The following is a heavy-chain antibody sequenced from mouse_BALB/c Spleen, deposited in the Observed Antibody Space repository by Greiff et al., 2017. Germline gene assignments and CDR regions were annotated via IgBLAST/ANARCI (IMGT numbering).Heavy chain of an antibody. J-gene: IGHJ3*01. D-gene: IGHD2-14*01. CDR1: GFSLTSYG. Sequence: VNLVESGPGLVAPSQSLSITCTVSGFSLTSYGVHWVRQPPGKGLEWLGVIWAGGSTNYNSALMSRLSISKDNSKSQVFLKMNSLQTDDTAMYYCARGYDGGVFAYWGQGTLVTVSA. CDR3: ARGYDGGVFAY. V-gene: IGHV2-9*02. CDR2: IWAGGST.